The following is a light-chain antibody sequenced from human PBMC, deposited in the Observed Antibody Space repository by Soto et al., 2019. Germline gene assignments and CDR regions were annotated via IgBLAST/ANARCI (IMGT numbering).Light chain of an antibody. CDR3: QQYGSSPPGLT. CDR1: QSVSSSY. Sequence: EIVLTQSPGTLSLSPGERATLSCRASQSVSSSYLAWYQQKPGQAPRLLIYGASSRATGIPDRFSGSGSGTAFTLTISRLEPEDCAVYYCQQYGSSPPGLTFGGGTKVEIK. CDR2: GAS. V-gene: IGKV3-20*01. J-gene: IGKJ4*01.